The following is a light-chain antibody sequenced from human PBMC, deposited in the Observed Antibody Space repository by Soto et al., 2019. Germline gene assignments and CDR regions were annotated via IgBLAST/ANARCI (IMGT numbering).Light chain of an antibody. CDR1: QSINNY. V-gene: IGKV1-39*01. CDR3: QQSYSSWLT. CDR2: AAS. Sequence: DVHLAQSPSSLSAAVGDRVTITCRARQSINNYLNWYQQKPGEAPKLLVYAASTLQDGFPSRFSGSGSGTDFTLTISRLQPEDFAVYYCQQSYSSWLTFGGGTKVEI. J-gene: IGKJ4*01.